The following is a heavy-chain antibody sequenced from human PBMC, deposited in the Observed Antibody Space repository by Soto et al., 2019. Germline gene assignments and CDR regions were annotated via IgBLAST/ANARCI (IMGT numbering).Heavy chain of an antibody. CDR3: AGDRIGYSYGQAHYYYYGMDV. D-gene: IGHD5-18*01. CDR2: ISYDGSNK. V-gene: IGHV3-30-3*01. CDR1: GFTFSSYA. J-gene: IGHJ6*02. Sequence: GGSLRLSCAASGFTFSSYAMHWVRQAPGKGLEWVAVISYDGSNKYYADSVKGRFTISRDNSKNTLYLQMNSLRAEDTAVYYCAGDRIGYSYGQAHYYYYGMDVWGQGTTVTVSS.